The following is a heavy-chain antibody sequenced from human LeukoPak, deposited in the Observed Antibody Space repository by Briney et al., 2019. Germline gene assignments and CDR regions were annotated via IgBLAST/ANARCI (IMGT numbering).Heavy chain of an antibody. Sequence: SETLALTCTVSGASISRYYWRWIRQPPGKGLEWIGYIYYSGSTNYNPSLKSRVTISVDTSKNQFSLKLSSVTAADTAVYYCARGEAQQWLANWYFDLWGRGTLVTVSS. J-gene: IGHJ2*01. CDR1: GASISRYY. V-gene: IGHV4-59*01. CDR3: ARGEAQQWLANWYFDL. CDR2: IYYSGST. D-gene: IGHD6-19*01.